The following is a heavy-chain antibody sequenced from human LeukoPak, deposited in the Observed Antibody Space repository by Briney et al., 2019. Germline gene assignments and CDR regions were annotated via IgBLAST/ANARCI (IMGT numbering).Heavy chain of an antibody. J-gene: IGHJ4*02. CDR2: IYNSGSS. V-gene: IGHV4-59*01. Sequence: SETLSLTCTVSGGSISIYYWSWIRQPPGKGLEWIGYIYNSGSSNYNPSLKSRVTISVDTSKNQFSLNLGSVTAADTAVYYCVRDRELNYWGQGTLVTVSS. CDR3: VRDRELNY. CDR1: GGSISIYY. D-gene: IGHD3-10*01.